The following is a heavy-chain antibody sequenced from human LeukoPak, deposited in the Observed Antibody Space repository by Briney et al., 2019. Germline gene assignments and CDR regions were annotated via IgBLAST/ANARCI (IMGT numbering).Heavy chain of an antibody. V-gene: IGHV1-46*01. CDR3: ARGAPTTRIGAGRFDY. CDR1: GYTFISYF. Sequence: ASVKVSCKTSGYTFISYFIHWVRRAPGQGLEWMGLINPSDGGTIYSQNFQGRITVTRDTYTNTVYMDLSSLRREDTATYYCARGAPTTRIGAGRFDYWGQGSLLTVAS. J-gene: IGHJ4*02. CDR2: INPSDGGT. D-gene: IGHD5-12*01.